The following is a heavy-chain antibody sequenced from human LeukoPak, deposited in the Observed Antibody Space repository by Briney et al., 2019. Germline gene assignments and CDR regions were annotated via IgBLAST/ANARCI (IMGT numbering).Heavy chain of an antibody. CDR1: GFTFNIYS. CDR3: ARVAPGYDPLLAASGHYMDV. D-gene: IGHD2-15*01. J-gene: IGHJ6*03. CDR2: ITSTSSYI. Sequence: GGSLRFSCAASGFTFNIYSMNWVRQAPGKGLEWLSLITSTSSYIYYVDSVKGRFTISRDNGMNSLYLQMNSLRAEDTAVYYCARVAPGYDPLLAASGHYMDVWGKGTTVTVSS. V-gene: IGHV3-21*01.